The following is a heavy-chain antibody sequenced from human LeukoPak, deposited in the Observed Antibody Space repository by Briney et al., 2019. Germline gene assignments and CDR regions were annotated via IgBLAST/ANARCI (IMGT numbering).Heavy chain of an antibody. CDR3: ARHEYSSGWYGYFDL. J-gene: IGHJ2*01. CDR2: IYPGDSDT. D-gene: IGHD6-19*01. Sequence: PGESLKISCKGSGYSFTSYWIGWVRQMPGKGLGWMGIIYPGDSDTRYSPSFQGQVTISADKSISTAYLQWSSLKASDTAMYYCARHEYSSGWYGYFDLWGRGTLVTVSS. V-gene: IGHV5-51*01. CDR1: GYSFTSYW.